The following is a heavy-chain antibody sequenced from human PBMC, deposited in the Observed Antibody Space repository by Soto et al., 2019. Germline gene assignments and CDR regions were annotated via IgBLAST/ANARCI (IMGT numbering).Heavy chain of an antibody. V-gene: IGHV1-69*12. D-gene: IGHD2-15*01. CDR2: IIPIFGTA. CDR1: GGTFSSYA. CDR3: ARDRPYCSGGSCYSAFD. J-gene: IGHJ4*02. Sequence: QVQLVQSGAEVKKPGSSVKVSCKASGGTFSSYAISWVRQAPGQGLEWMGGIIPIFGTANYAQKFQGRVTITADESTSTAYMELSSLRSEDTALYYCARDRPYCSGGSCYSAFDWGQGTLVTVSS.